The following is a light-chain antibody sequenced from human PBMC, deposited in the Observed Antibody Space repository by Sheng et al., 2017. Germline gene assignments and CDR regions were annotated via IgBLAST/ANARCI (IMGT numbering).Light chain of an antibody. CDR2: ATT. V-gene: IGLV3-19*01. CDR1: TLRSFY. J-gene: IGLJ1*01. Sequence: SSELTQDPAVSVALGQTVRITCQGDTLRSFYANWYQQRPGQAPLLFIYATTERPPGIPDRFSGSRSGNTASLTITGAQAEDEADYYCNSRDIGGPHRSVFGTGTKVTVL. CDR3: NSRDIGGPHRSV.